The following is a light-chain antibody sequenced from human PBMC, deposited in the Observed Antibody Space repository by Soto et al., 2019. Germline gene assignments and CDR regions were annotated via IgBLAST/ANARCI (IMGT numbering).Light chain of an antibody. J-gene: IGKJ5*01. Sequence: EIVLTQSPATLSLSPGEIATLPCGASQSVSSRYLAWYQQKPGLAPRLLMYDATSRATGIPDRFSGSGSGTDFTLTISRLEPEDFATYYCQQLNSFPITFGQGTRLEIK. CDR1: QSVSSRY. V-gene: IGKV3D-20*01. CDR3: QQLNSFPIT. CDR2: DAT.